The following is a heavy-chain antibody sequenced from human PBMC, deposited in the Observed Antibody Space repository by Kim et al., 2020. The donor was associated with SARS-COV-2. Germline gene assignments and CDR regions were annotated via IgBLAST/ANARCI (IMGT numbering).Heavy chain of an antibody. V-gene: IGHV4-34*01. CDR1: GGSFSGYY. J-gene: IGHJ4*01. CDR2: INHSGST. D-gene: IGHD3-10*01. CDR3: ARAGTMVRGVIIRFDY. Sequence: SETLSLTCAVYGGSFSGYYWSWIRQPPGKGLEWIGEINHSGSTNYNPPLKSRVTISVDTSKNQFSLKLSSVTAADTAVYYCARAGTMVRGVIIRFDYWG.